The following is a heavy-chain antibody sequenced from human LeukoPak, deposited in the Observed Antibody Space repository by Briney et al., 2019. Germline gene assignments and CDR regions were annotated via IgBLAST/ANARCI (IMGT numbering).Heavy chain of an antibody. Sequence: GASVKVSCKASGYTFTGYYMHWVRQAPGQGLEWMGWINPNSGGTNYAQKFQGRVTMTRDTSISTAYMELSRLRSDDTAVYYCARDKRVGRYSSGWYYGMDVWGQGTTVTVSS. CDR1: GYTFTGYY. CDR3: ARDKRVGRYSSGWYYGMDV. CDR2: INPNSGGT. J-gene: IGHJ6*02. D-gene: IGHD6-19*01. V-gene: IGHV1-2*02.